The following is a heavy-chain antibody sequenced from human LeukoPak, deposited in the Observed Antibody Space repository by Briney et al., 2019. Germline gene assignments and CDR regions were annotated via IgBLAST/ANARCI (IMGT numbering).Heavy chain of an antibody. J-gene: IGHJ1*01. CDR2: ISGSGGST. CDR3: AKELGVPAAGWQIQH. D-gene: IGHD6-13*01. V-gene: IGHV3-23*01. Sequence: GGSLRLSCAASGFTFSSYAMSWVRQAPGKGLEWVSAISGSGGSTYYADSVKGRFTISRDNSRNTLYLQMNSLRAEDTALYYCAKELGVPAAGWQIQHWGQGTLVTVSS. CDR1: GFTFSSYA.